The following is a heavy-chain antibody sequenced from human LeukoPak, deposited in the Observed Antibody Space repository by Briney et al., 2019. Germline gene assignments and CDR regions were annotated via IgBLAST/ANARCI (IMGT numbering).Heavy chain of an antibody. CDR3: AREWYDYGGDSEGY. Sequence: PGGSLRLSCAASGFTFSSYAMTWVRQAPGRGLEWVASRKEDGRQTHYVDSVKGRFIISRDNSKKSLYLQMNSLRIEDTAVYYCAREWYDYGGDSEGYWGQGTLVTVSS. D-gene: IGHD4-23*01. J-gene: IGHJ4*02. CDR2: RKEDGRQT. V-gene: IGHV3-7*01. CDR1: GFTFSSYA.